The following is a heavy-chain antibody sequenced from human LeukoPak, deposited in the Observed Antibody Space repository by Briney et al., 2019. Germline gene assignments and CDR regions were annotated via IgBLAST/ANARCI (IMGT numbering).Heavy chain of an antibody. V-gene: IGHV4-61*08. Sequence: PSETLSLTCTVSGGSISSGGYYWSWIRQHPGKGLEWIGYIYYSGSTNYNPSLKSRVTISIDTSKNQFSLKLSSVTAADTAVYYCARDRAGGPGSGDAFDIWGQGTMVTVSS. CDR3: ARDRAGGPGSGDAFDI. D-gene: IGHD3-16*01. J-gene: IGHJ3*02. CDR2: IYYSGST. CDR1: GGSISSGGYY.